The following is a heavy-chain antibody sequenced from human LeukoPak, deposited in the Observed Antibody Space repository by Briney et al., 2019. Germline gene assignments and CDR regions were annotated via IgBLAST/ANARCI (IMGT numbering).Heavy chain of an antibody. V-gene: IGHV5-51*01. J-gene: IGHJ6*04. CDR1: GYSFTTYW. Sequence: GESLKISCQGSGYSFTTYWIAWVRQMPGKGLGWMGIIYPGDSDTRYSPSFQGQGTISADKSISTAYLQWSSLKASDTAMYYCVRKGYCATTRCYYGLDVWGKGTTVTVSS. D-gene: IGHD2-2*01. CDR3: VRKGYCATTRCYYGLDV. CDR2: IYPGDSDT.